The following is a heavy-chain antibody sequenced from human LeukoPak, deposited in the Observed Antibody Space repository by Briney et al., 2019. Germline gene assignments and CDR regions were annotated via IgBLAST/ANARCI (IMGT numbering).Heavy chain of an antibody. D-gene: IGHD5-18*01. J-gene: IGHJ6*03. CDR3: XRXXTAMXTEDYYYYYMDV. Sequence: ASVKXXCKASGYTFTGYYMHWVRQAPGQGLEWMGWINPNSGGTNYAQKFQGRVTMTRDTSISTAYMELSRLRSDDTALYYCXRXXTAMXTEDYYYYYMDVWGKGTTVTVSS. V-gene: IGHV1-2*02. CDR1: GYTFTGYY. CDR2: INPNSGGT.